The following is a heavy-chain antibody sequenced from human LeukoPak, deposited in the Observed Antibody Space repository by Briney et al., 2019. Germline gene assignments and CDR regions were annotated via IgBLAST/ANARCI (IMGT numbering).Heavy chain of an antibody. J-gene: IGHJ4*02. V-gene: IGHV4-59*11. D-gene: IGHD4-23*01. Sequence: SETLSLTCTVSGGSLTTHYWSWVRQSPDKGLEWIGQTYHTGSTHYNPSLRSRFTISVDTSKNKFFLTLRSVTAADTAVYYCAREGRWGMKYYFDSWGPGTRVIVSS. CDR1: GGSLTTHY. CDR2: TYHTGST. CDR3: AREGRWGMKYYFDS.